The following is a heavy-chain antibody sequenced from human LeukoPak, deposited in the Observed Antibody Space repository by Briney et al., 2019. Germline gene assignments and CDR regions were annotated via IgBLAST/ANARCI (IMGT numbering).Heavy chain of an antibody. V-gene: IGHV3-23*01. CDR2: ISGSGGST. Sequence: SGGSLRLSCAASGFTFSSYGMSWVRQAPGKGLEWVSAISGSGGSTYYADSVKGRFTISRDNSKNTLYLQMNSLRAEDTAVYYCAKGGLGGAPYYDYYYMDVWGKGTTVTVSS. CDR3: AKGGLGGAPYYDYYYMDV. D-gene: IGHD3-16*01. CDR1: GFTFSSYG. J-gene: IGHJ6*03.